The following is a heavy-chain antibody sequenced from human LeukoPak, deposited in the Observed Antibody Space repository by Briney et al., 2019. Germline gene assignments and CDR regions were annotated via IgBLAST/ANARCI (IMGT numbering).Heavy chain of an antibody. CDR2: INQSGST. Sequence: SETLSLTCAVYGGSFSGYYWIWIRQPPGKGLEWIGEINQSGSTNYNPSLKSRVTISLGSSKNQSSLMLSSVTAADTAVYYCARLTKGESGSYLNYYYYYMDVWGKGTTVTISS. V-gene: IGHV4-34*01. CDR3: ARLTKGESGSYLNYYYYYMDV. CDR1: GGSFSGYY. J-gene: IGHJ6*03. D-gene: IGHD3-10*01.